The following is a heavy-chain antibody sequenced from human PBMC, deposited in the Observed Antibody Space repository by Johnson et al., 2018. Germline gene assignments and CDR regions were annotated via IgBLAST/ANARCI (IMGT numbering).Heavy chain of an antibody. D-gene: IGHD4-17*01. V-gene: IGHV5-51*03. CDR3: ARTYGRTMDY. Sequence: VQLVQSGAEVKKPEESXKISCKGSGYTFTSYWIGWVRQLPGKGLEWMGSIYPADSDTRYSPSFQGQVTISADKSIPTVYVQRSSLKASDTAMYYCARTYGRTMDYWGQGTLVTVSS. CDR2: IYPADSDT. CDR1: GYTFTSYW. J-gene: IGHJ4*02.